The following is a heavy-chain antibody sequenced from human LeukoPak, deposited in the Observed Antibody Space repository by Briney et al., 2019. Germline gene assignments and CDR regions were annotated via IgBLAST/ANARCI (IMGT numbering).Heavy chain of an antibody. V-gene: IGHV1-18*01. CDR3: ARDYHSMLYDSSGYSNY. J-gene: IGHJ4*02. CDR1: GYTFTSYG. Sequence: ASVKVSCKASGYTFTSYGISWVRQAPGQGLEWMGWISAYNGNTNYAQKLQGRVTMTTDTSTSTAYMELRSLRSDDTAVYYCARDYHSMLYDSSGYSNYWGQGTLVTVSS. D-gene: IGHD3-22*01. CDR2: ISAYNGNT.